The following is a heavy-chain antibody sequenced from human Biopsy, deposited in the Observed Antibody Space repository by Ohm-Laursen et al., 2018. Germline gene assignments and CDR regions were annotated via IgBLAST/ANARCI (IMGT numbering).Heavy chain of an antibody. CDR3: ARDRGFYSDRTVPGYFDL. V-gene: IGHV4-59*01. CDR1: GDSISSYY. D-gene: IGHD3-22*01. Sequence: SDTLSLTCAVSGDSISSYYWSWIRQPPGKGLEWIGYVSYTGSTDYNPSLQSRVTISVDTSKNHFSLRLRSVTPADTAMYYRARDRGFYSDRTVPGYFDLWGRGTLVTVSS. J-gene: IGHJ2*01. CDR2: VSYTGST.